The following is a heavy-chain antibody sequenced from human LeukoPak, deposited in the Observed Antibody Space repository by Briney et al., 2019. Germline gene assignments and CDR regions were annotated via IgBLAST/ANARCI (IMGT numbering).Heavy chain of an antibody. CDR1: GGTFSSYA. CDR3: ARNLEQQLDSSIDY. CDR2: IIPIFGTA. V-gene: IGHV1-69*13. D-gene: IGHD6-13*01. J-gene: IGHJ4*02. Sequence: SVKVSCKASGGTFSSYAISWERQAPGQGLEWMGGIIPIFGTANYAQKFQGRVTITADESTSTAYMELSSLRSEDTAVYYCARNLEQQLDSSIDYWGQGTLVTVSS.